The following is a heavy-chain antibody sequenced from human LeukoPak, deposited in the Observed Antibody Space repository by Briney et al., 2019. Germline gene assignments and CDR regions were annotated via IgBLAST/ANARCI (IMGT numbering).Heavy chain of an antibody. CDR3: ARGLWFGDENPPYFDY. Sequence: SETLSLTCTVSGGSISSYYWSWIRQPAGKGLEWIGRIYTSESTNYNPSLKSRVTISVDTSRNQFSLKLSSVTAADTAVYYCARGLWFGDENPPYFDYWGQGILVTVSS. CDR1: GGSISSYY. D-gene: IGHD3-10*01. CDR2: IYTSEST. J-gene: IGHJ4*02. V-gene: IGHV4-4*07.